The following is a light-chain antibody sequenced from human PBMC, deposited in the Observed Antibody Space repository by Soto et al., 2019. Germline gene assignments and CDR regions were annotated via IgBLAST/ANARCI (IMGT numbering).Light chain of an antibody. CDR1: SSDVGGYND. CDR3: SSYTSSSTLVV. Sequence: QSVLTQPASVSGSPGQSITISCTGTSSDVGGYNDVSWYQHYPGKAPKLMIYDVSNRPSGVSDRFSGSKSGNTASLTISGLQTEDEADYYCSSYTSSSTLVVFGGGTKLTVL. J-gene: IGLJ2*01. V-gene: IGLV2-14*03. CDR2: DVS.